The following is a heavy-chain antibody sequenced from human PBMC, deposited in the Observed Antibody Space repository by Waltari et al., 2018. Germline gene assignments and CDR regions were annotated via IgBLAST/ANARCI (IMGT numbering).Heavy chain of an antibody. CDR3: ARTIAAAGTHYFDY. Sequence: QVQLQESGPGLVKPSETLSLTCTVSGCSISSYYWSWILPPPGKGLEWIGYIYYSGSTNYNPSLKSRGTISVDTSKNQFSLKLSSVTAADTAVYYCARTIAAAGTHYFDYWGQGTLVTVSS. CDR2: IYYSGST. D-gene: IGHD6-13*01. J-gene: IGHJ4*02. V-gene: IGHV4-59*01. CDR1: GCSISSYY.